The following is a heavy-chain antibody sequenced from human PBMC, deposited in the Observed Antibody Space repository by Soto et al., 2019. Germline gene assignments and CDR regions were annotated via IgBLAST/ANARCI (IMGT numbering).Heavy chain of an antibody. J-gene: IGHJ4*02. CDR1: GFTFTRYS. CDR2: ISSTTNYI. Sequence: LRLSCAASGFTFTRYSMNWVRQAPGKWLEWVSSISSTTNYIYYGDSMKGRFTISRDNAKNSLYLEMNSLRAEDTAVYYCARESEDLTSNFDYWGQGTLVTVSS. V-gene: IGHV3-21*06. CDR3: ARESEDLTSNFDY.